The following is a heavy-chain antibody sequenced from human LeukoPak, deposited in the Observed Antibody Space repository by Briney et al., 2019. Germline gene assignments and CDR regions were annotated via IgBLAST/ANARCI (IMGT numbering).Heavy chain of an antibody. V-gene: IGHV1-18*01. CDR3: ATGYGDYGSFDY. Sequence: ASVKVSCKASGYTFTTYGISWVRQAPGQGLEWMGWISTYNGNTNYAQKLQGRVTMTTDTSTSTAYMELRSLRSEDTAVYYCATGYGDYGSFDYWGQGTLVTVSS. D-gene: IGHD4-17*01. CDR1: GYTFTTYG. J-gene: IGHJ4*02. CDR2: ISTYNGNT.